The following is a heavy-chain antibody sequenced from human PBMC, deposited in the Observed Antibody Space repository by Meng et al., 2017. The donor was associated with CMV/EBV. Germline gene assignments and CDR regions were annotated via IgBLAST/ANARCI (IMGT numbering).Heavy chain of an antibody. V-gene: IGHV4-4*07. J-gene: IGHJ4*02. Sequence: VALRESCPGLVRPSAALSFTCTVSGGSISSYYWSWIRQPAGKGLEWIGRIYTSGSTNYNPSLKSRVTMSVDTSKNQFSLKLSSVTAADTAVYYCARGGLYYYDSSGHFDYWGQGTLVTVSS. CDR1: GGSISSYY. D-gene: IGHD3-22*01. CDR3: ARGGLYYYDSSGHFDY. CDR2: IYTSGST.